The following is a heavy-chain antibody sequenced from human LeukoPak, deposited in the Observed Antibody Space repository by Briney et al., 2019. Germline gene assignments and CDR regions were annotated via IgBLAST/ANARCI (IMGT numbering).Heavy chain of an antibody. CDR3: ARGLGAAFDY. J-gene: IGHJ4*02. Sequence: SETLSLTCAVYGGSFSGYYWGWIRQPPGKGLEWIGEINHSGSTNYNPSLKSRVTISVDTSKNQFSLKLSSVTAADTAVYYCARGLGAAFDYWGQGTLVTVSS. V-gene: IGHV4-34*01. D-gene: IGHD3-16*01. CDR1: GGSFSGYY. CDR2: INHSGST.